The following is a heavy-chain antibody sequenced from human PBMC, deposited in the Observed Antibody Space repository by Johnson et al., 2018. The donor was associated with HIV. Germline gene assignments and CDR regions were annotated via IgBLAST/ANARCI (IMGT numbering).Heavy chain of an antibody. CDR3: ASGQNAFDI. CDR1: GFTVNSNY. J-gene: IGHJ3*02. Sequence: VQLVESGGGLVQPGGSLRLSCAASGFTVNSNYMSWVRQAPGKGLEWVSYISSSGSTIYYADSVKGRFTISRDNSKNTLYLQMNSLRAEDTAVYYCASGQNAFDIWGQGTMVTVSS. CDR2: ISSSGSTI. V-gene: IGHV3-11*04.